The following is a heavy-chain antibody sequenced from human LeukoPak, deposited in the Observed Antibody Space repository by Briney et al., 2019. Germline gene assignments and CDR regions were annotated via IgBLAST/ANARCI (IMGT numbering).Heavy chain of an antibody. D-gene: IGHD3-10*01. J-gene: IGHJ3*02. CDR1: GGTFSNFA. CDR2: IIPIFGTA. Sequence: SVKVSCKASGGTFSNFAISWVRQAPGQGLEWMGGIIPIFGTAKYAQKFQGRVTITADESTRTDYMELSSLGSEDTAVYYCARSLHSGSYYNVKGPFDIWGQGTMVTVSS. V-gene: IGHV1-69*13. CDR3: ARSLHSGSYYNVKGPFDI.